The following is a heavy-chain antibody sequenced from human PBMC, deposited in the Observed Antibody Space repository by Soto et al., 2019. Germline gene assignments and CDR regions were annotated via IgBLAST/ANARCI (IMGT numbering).Heavy chain of an antibody. CDR3: AREGIVGATTFNYYGMDV. CDR2: IIPIFGTA. J-gene: IGHJ6*02. CDR1: GGTFSSYA. D-gene: IGHD1-26*01. V-gene: IGHV1-69*13. Sequence: SVKVSCKASGGTFSSYAISWVRQAPGQGLEWMGGIIPIFGTANYAQKFQGRVTITADESTSTAYMELSSLRSEDTAVYYCAREGIVGATTFNYYGMDVWGQGTTVTVSS.